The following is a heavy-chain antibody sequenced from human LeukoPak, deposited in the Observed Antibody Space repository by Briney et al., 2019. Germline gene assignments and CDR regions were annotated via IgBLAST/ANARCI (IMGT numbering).Heavy chain of an antibody. CDR2: ISTSGGST. J-gene: IGHJ4*02. Sequence: PGGSLRLSCGASGFIFNQYCMGWVRQAPGMGPEWVSYISTSGGSTYYSASAKCRFTISRDNARNSLFLQLRRLTAEDTAVYYCARDPRGDFVWGHRFDYWGQGVLVTVSS. D-gene: IGHD3-16*01. CDR1: GFIFNQYC. V-gene: IGHV3-11*01. CDR3: ARDPRGDFVWGHRFDY.